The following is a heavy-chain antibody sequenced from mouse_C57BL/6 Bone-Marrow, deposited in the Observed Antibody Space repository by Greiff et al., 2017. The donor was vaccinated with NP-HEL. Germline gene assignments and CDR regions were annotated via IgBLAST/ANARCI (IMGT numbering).Heavy chain of an antibody. CDR1: GYTFTSYW. CDR3: ARSPWGYYAMDY. Sequence: QVQLQQPGAELVRPGSSVKLSCKASGYTFTSYWMHWVKQRPIQGLEWIGNIDPSDSEPHYNQKFKDKATLTVDKSSSTAYMQLSSLTSEDSAVYYCARSPWGYYAMDYWGQGTSVTVSS. CDR2: IDPSDSEP. V-gene: IGHV1-52*01. D-gene: IGHD4-1*01. J-gene: IGHJ4*01.